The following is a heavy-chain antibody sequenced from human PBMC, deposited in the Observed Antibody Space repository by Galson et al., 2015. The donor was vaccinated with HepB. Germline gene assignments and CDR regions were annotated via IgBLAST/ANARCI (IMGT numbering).Heavy chain of an antibody. CDR2: ISSSSSYI. CDR1: GFTFSSYS. D-gene: IGHD6-13*01. J-gene: IGHJ4*02. Sequence: SLRLSCAASGFTFSSYSMNWVRQAPGKGLEWVSSISSSSSYIYYADSVKGRFTISRDNAKNSLYLQMNSLRAEDTAVYYCARESFPGDSSSWCDYWGQGTLVTVSS. CDR3: ARESFPGDSSSWCDY. V-gene: IGHV3-21*01.